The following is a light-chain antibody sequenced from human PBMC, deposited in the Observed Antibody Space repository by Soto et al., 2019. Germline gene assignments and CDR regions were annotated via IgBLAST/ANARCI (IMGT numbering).Light chain of an antibody. Sequence: EIVLTQALATLSLSPGERATLSCRASQSVGNSLGWYQQKVGQAPRLLISDASNRATGIPARYSGSGSGPDFPLPISSLEPEASAIYYCQQRSNWPPITFGQGTRLETK. J-gene: IGKJ5*01. CDR1: QSVGNS. CDR3: QQRSNWPPIT. V-gene: IGKV3-11*01. CDR2: DAS.